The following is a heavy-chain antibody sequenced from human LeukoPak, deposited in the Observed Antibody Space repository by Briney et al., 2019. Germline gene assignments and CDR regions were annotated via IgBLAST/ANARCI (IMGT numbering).Heavy chain of an antibody. V-gene: IGHV1-2*02. CDR2: INPISGGT. J-gene: IGHJ4*02. CDR1: GYTFTNYY. Sequence: ASVKVSCKASGYTFTNYYIHWVQQAPGQGPEWMGWINPISGGTNYAQNFQGRVTMTRDTSISTAYMDLSRLRSDDTAMYYCARIYYYDTSGYYYWGQGTLVTVSS. D-gene: IGHD3-22*01. CDR3: ARIYYYDTSGYYY.